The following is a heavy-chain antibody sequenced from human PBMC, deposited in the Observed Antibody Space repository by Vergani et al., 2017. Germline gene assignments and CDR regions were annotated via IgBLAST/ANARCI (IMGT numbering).Heavy chain of an antibody. CDR1: GGSISSYY. CDR3: ARAAPYYYDSSGYYYRSSVRMSTAFDI. CDR2: IYYSGST. Sequence: QVQLQESGPGLVKPSETLSLTCTVSGGSISSYYWSWIRQPPGKGLEWIGYIYYSGSTNYNPSLKSRVTISVDTSKNQFSLKLSSVTAADTAVYYCARAAPYYYDSSGYYYRSSVRMSTAFDIWGQGTMVTVSS. D-gene: IGHD3-22*01. V-gene: IGHV4-59*01. J-gene: IGHJ3*02.